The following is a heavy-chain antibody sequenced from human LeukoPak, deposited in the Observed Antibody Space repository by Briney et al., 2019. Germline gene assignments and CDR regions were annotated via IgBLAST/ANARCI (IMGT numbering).Heavy chain of an antibody. CDR2: NNGRGRTI. CDR1: GFTFSDYS. J-gene: IGHJ1*01. D-gene: IGHD2-15*01. Sequence: GGSLRLSCVASGFTFSDYSMNWVRQTPGKGLEWISYNNGRGRTISYADSVKGRFTISRDNAKNTLYLQMNSLRAEDTAVYYCAKVGVVVAATAEYFQHWGQGTLVTVSS. CDR3: AKVGVVVAATAEYFQH. V-gene: IGHV3-48*01.